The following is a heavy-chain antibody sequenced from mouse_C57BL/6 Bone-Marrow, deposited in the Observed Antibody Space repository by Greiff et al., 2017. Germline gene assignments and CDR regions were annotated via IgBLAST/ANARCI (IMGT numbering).Heavy chain of an antibody. Sequence: VKLMEPGAELVKPGASVKMSCKASGYTFTSYWITWVKQRPGQGLEWIGDIYPGSGSTNYNEKFKSKATLTVDTSSSTAYMQLSSLTSEDSAVYYCARERLYWGQGTLVTVSA. CDR3: ARERLY. CDR2: IYPGSGST. D-gene: IGHD1-2*01. V-gene: IGHV1-55*01. J-gene: IGHJ3*01. CDR1: GYTFTSYW.